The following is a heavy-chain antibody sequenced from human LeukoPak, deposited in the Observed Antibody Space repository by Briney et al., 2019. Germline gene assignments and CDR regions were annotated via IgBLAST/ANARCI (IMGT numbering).Heavy chain of an antibody. J-gene: IGHJ5*02. CDR2: IYHRGST. V-gene: IGHV4-34*01. D-gene: IGHD2-15*01. Sequence: SETLSLTCAVYGGSFSGYYWSWIRQPPGKGLEWIGEIYHRGSTNYNPSLKSRVTISVDKSKNQFSLKLSSVTAADTAVYYCARAVIVVVVAAGCNWFDPWGQGTLVTVSS. CDR1: GGSFSGYY. CDR3: ARAVIVVVVAAGCNWFDP.